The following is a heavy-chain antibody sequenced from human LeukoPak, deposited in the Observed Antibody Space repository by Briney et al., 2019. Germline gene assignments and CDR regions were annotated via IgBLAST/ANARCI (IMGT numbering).Heavy chain of an antibody. J-gene: IGHJ4*02. CDR3: ARGGRRRWLQLELYFDY. Sequence: GASVKVSCKASGYTFTSYDINWVRQATGQGFEWMGWMNPNSGNTGYAQKFQGRVTMTRNTSISTAYMELSSLRSEDTAVYYCARGGRRRWLQLELYFDYWGQGTLVTVSS. V-gene: IGHV1-8*01. CDR1: GYTFTSYD. CDR2: MNPNSGNT. D-gene: IGHD5-24*01.